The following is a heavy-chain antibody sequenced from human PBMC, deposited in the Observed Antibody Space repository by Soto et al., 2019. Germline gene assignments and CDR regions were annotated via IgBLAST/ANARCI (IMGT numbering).Heavy chain of an antibody. D-gene: IGHD2-8*01. CDR3: ARRLTKTVSALGY. J-gene: IGHJ4*02. Sequence: VGSLRLSGSASGFTFTSFAIHWVRQAPGKGPEWVAVISENGVNKYSAESVRGRFVISRDNSKNTVELEMNSLRPEDTAIYFCARRLTKTVSALGYWGQGTLVTVSS. CDR1: GFTFTSFA. CDR2: ISENGVNK. V-gene: IGHV3-30*09.